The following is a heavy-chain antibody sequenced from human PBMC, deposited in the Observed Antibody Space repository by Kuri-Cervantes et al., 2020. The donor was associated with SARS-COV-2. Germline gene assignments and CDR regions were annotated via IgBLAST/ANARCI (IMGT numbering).Heavy chain of an antibody. CDR1: GFTFSSYA. V-gene: IGHV3-23*01. J-gene: IGHJ3*02. Sequence: GESLKISCAASGFTFSSYAMSWVRQAPGKGLEWVSAISGSGGSTYYADSVKGRFTISRDNSKNTLYLQMNSLRAEDTAVYYCAREASSWYFFDIWGQGTMVTVSS. CDR3: AREASSWYFFDI. D-gene: IGHD6-13*01. CDR2: ISGSGGST.